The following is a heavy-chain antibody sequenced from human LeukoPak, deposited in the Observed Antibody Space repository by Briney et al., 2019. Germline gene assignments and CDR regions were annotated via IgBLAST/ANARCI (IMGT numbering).Heavy chain of an antibody. CDR3: ARGAARSHYYYMDV. J-gene: IGHJ6*03. CDR2: IRYDGSNK. CDR1: GFTFSSYG. V-gene: IGHV3-30*02. D-gene: IGHD6-13*01. Sequence: HPGGSLRLSCAASGFTFSSYGMHWVRQAPGKGLEWVAFIRYDGSNKYYADSVKGRFTISRDNSKNTLYLQMNSLRTEDTAVYYCARGAARSHYYYMDVWGKGTTVTISS.